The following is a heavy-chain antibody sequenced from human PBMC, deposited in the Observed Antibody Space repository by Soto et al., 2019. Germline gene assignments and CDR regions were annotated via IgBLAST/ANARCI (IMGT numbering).Heavy chain of an antibody. Sequence: ASVKVSCKASGYTFTSYGISWVRRAPGQGLEWMGWISAYNGNTNYAQKLQGRVTMTTDTSTSTAYMELRSLRSDDTAVYYCARVPPPKWLFSYYFDYWGQGTLVTVSS. V-gene: IGHV1-18*01. CDR2: ISAYNGNT. CDR3: ARVPPPKWLFSYYFDY. CDR1: GYTFTSYG. J-gene: IGHJ4*02. D-gene: IGHD3-22*01.